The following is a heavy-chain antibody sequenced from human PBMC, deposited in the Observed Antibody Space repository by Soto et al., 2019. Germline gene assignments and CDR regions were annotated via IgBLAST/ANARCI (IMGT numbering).Heavy chain of an antibody. D-gene: IGHD1-26*01. V-gene: IGHV3-21*01. Sequence: GGSLRLSCAASGFDFSSYSLNWVRQTSGKGLEWVSSISGSSTYIYYADSVKGRFTISRDNAKNSLYLQMNSLRAEDTAVYYCARDPADLWEPDQYFQYWGQGTQVTVSS. J-gene: IGHJ1*01. CDR2: ISGSSTYI. CDR1: GFDFSSYS. CDR3: ARDPADLWEPDQYFQY.